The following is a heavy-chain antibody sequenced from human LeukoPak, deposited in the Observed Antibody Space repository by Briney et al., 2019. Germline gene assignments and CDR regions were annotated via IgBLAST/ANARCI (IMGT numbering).Heavy chain of an antibody. CDR3: ARRLLGYCSGGSCYSDAFDI. Sequence: SVKVSCKASGGTFSSYAISWVRQAPGQGLEWMGGIIPIFGTANYAQKFQGRVTITADESTSTAYMELSSLRSEDTAVYYCARRLLGYCSGGSCYSDAFDIWGQGTMVTVSS. CDR2: IIPIFGTA. D-gene: IGHD2-15*01. CDR1: GGTFSSYA. V-gene: IGHV1-69*13. J-gene: IGHJ3*02.